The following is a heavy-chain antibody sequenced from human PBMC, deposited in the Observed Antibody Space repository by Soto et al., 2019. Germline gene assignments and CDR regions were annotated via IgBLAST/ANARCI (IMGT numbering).Heavy chain of an antibody. D-gene: IGHD2-8*01. CDR3: ARDRSPSRLVYSHDAFDI. J-gene: IGHJ3*02. CDR1: GFTFSSYW. CDR2: IKQDGSEK. Sequence: GGSLRLSCAASGFTFSSYWMSWVRQAPGKGLEWVANIKQDGSEKYYVDSVKGRFTISRDNAKNSLYLQMNSLRAEDTAVYYCARDRSPSRLVYSHDAFDIWGQGTMVTVSS. V-gene: IGHV3-7*01.